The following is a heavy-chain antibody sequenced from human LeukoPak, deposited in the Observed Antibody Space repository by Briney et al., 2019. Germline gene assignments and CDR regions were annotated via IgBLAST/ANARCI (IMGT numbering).Heavy chain of an antibody. CDR2: INHSGST. J-gene: IGHJ3*02. Sequence: KSSETLSLTCAVYGGSFSGYYWSWIRQPPVKGLEWIGEINHSGSTNYNPSLKSRVTISVDTSKNQFSLKLSSVTAADTAVYYCARAWVYGAYPHAFDIWGQGTMVTVSS. D-gene: IGHD4-17*01. V-gene: IGHV4-34*01. CDR1: GGSFSGYY. CDR3: ARAWVYGAYPHAFDI.